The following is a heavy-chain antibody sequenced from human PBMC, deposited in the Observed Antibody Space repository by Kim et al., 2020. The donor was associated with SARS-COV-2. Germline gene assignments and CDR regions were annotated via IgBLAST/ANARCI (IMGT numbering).Heavy chain of an antibody. CDR3: AKGGGRNYGDFS. CDR2: ISAGSSST. V-gene: IGHV3-23*01. J-gene: IGHJ5*02. D-gene: IGHD4-17*01. CDR1: GFSFSSYA. Sequence: GGSLRLSCAASGFSFSSYAMTWVRQAPGKGLEWVSVISAGSSSTYYADSVKGRFTISRDNSKNTLYLQMNSLTAEDTAVYFCAKGGGRNYGDFSWGQG.